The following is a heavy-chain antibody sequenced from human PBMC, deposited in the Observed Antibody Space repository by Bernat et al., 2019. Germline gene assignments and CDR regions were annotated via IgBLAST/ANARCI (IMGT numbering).Heavy chain of an antibody. V-gene: IGHV3-33*01. CDR3: ARRRIAVAGTGGGGYYYYYMDV. Sequence: QVQLVESGGGVVQPERSLRLSCAASGFTFSSYGMHWVRQSPGKGLEWVAVIWYDGSNKYYADSVKGRFTISRDNSKNTLYLQMNSMRAEDTAVYYCARRRIAVAGTGGGGYYYYYMDVWGKGTTVTVSS. CDR1: GFTFSSYG. CDR2: IWYDGSNK. J-gene: IGHJ6*03. D-gene: IGHD6-19*01.